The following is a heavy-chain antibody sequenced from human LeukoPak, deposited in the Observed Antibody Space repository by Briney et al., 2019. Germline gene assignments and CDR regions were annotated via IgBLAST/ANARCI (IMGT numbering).Heavy chain of an antibody. J-gene: IGHJ4*02. V-gene: IGHV3-21*04. CDR2: ISSSSSYI. D-gene: IGHD6-25*01. CDR3: ARSGPSRFGF. Sequence: PGGSLRLSCAASGFTFSSYSMNWVRQAPGKGLEWVSSISSSSSYIYYADSVKGRFTISRDNSRNTLYLQMNSLRAEDTAVYYCARSGPSRFGFWGQGTLVTVSS. CDR1: GFTFSSYS.